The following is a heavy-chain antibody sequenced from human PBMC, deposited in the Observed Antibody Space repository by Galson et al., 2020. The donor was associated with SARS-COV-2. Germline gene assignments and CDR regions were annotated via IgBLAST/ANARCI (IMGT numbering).Heavy chain of an antibody. V-gene: IGHV3-23*01. J-gene: IGHJ5*02. CDR3: ARRRAEWLGDLFQNWLDP. CDR1: GFTFDNYA. CDR2: IDSNGYNI. D-gene: IGHD3-10*01. Sequence: GESLKISCAASGFTFDNYAMNWVRQAPGKGLEWVSIIDSNGYNIYYADSVQGRFTISRDNSKNTLYLQMNSLRAEDTAVYYCARRRAEWLGDLFQNWLDPWGQGTLVTVSS.